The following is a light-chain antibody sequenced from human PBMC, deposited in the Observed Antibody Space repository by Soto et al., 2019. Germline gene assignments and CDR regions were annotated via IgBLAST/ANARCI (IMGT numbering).Light chain of an antibody. Sequence: QSVLTQPASVSGSPGQSITISCTGTSSDVGGYKYVSWYQQHPGKAPKLMIYEVSNRPSGVSNRFSGSKSGSTASLTISGLQAEDEADYYCSSYTNSNARVFGTGTKVTVL. V-gene: IGLV2-14*01. CDR3: SSYTNSNARV. J-gene: IGLJ1*01. CDR2: EVS. CDR1: SSDVGGYKY.